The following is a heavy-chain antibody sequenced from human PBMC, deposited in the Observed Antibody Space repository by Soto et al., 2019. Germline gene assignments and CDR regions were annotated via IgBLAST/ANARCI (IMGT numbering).Heavy chain of an antibody. CDR3: ARDQGPDGSGGSCKYYYGMGV. CDR2: IIPIFGAT. Sequence: SVKASCKTSGGTFSTYAITWVRQAPGQGLEWMGGIIPIFGATNYAQNFHGRVTITADESTSTAYMELSGLRSEDSAVYYCARDQGPDGSGGSCKYYYGMGVWGQVTTVTVSS. D-gene: IGHD2-15*01. CDR1: GGTFSTYA. J-gene: IGHJ6*01. V-gene: IGHV1-69*13.